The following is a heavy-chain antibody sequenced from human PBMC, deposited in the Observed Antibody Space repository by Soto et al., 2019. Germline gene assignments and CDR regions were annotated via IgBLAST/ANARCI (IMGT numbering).Heavy chain of an antibody. J-gene: IGHJ4*02. D-gene: IGHD1-26*01. CDR1: GFTFSTYW. CDR3: DSAITSVGATTKRNY. Sequence: EVQLVESGGGLVQPGGSLRLSCAASGFTFSTYWMHWVRQAPGKGPVWVSRISSDGSVTDYAGSVKGRFTISKDNAKNTLYLQMNSRRAEDTAVYYCDSAITSVGATTKRNYWGQGTLSTVSS. CDR2: ISSDGSVT. V-gene: IGHV3-74*01.